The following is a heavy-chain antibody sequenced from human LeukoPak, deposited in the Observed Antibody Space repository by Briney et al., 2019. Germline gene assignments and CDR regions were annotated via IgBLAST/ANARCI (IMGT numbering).Heavy chain of an antibody. Sequence: PGGSLRLSCAASRFTFSNYAMSWVRQAPGKGLEWVSGINGDGTRTTYVDSVKGRFTISRDNAKNTLYLQMNSLRAEDTAVYYCASDQEREYSGYDPFDYWGQGTLVTVSS. J-gene: IGHJ4*02. CDR1: RFTFSNYA. CDR3: ASDQEREYSGYDPFDY. V-gene: IGHV3-74*01. D-gene: IGHD5-12*01. CDR2: INGDGTRT.